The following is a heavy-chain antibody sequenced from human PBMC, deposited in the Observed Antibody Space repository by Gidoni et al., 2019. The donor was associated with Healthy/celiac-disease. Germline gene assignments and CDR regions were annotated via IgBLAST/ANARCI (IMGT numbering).Heavy chain of an antibody. Sequence: QVQLVQSGAEVKKPGASVKVSCKASGYTFTSYGISWVRQAPGQGLEWMGWISAYNGNTNYAQKLQGRVTMTTDTSTSTAYMELRSLRSDDTAVYYCARPGATVTTGGGPYYYMDVWGKGTTVTVSS. CDR3: ARPGATVTTGGGPYYYMDV. D-gene: IGHD4-17*01. CDR1: GYTFTSYG. CDR2: ISAYNGNT. J-gene: IGHJ6*03. V-gene: IGHV1-18*04.